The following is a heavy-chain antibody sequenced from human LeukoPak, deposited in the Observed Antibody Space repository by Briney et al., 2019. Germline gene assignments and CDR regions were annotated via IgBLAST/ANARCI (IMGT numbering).Heavy chain of an antibody. CDR2: ISGSGGST. CDR3: ARVLDRYSSGWYYFDY. V-gene: IGHV3-23*01. Sequence: PGGSLRLSCVVSGFTFSSYAMSWVRQAPGKGLEWVSAISGSGGSTYYADSVKGRFTISRDNSKNTLYLQMNSLRAEDTALYYCARVLDRYSSGWYYFDYWGQGTLVTVSS. CDR1: GFTFSSYA. J-gene: IGHJ4*02. D-gene: IGHD6-19*01.